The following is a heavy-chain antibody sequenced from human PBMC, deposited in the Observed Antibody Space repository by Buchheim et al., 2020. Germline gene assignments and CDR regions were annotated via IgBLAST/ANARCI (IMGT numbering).Heavy chain of an antibody. V-gene: IGHV4-30-4*01. Sequence: QVQLQESGPGLVKPSQTLSLTCTVSGGSISSGDYYWSWICQPPGKGLEWVGYIFYIGSTYYNPSLKSRVTISMDTSKNQVSLTLTSVTAADTAVYYCAREEMKNTAMVRVLDYWGQGTL. CDR2: IFYIGST. CDR3: AREEMKNTAMVRVLDY. CDR1: GGSISSGDYY. D-gene: IGHD5-18*01. J-gene: IGHJ4*02.